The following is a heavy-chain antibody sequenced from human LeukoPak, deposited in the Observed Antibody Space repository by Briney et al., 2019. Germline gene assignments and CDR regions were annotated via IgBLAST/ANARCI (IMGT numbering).Heavy chain of an antibody. CDR3: ARGSADAFDI. CDR1: GYTFTSFA. Sequence: GASVKVSCKASGYTFTSFALSWVRQAPGQGLEWMGWISTYNGHTNYAQKFQGRVTMTTDTSTSTTYMELTSLRSNDTAVYFCARGSADAFDIWGHGTMVTVSS. V-gene: IGHV1-18*01. CDR2: ISTYNGHT. D-gene: IGHD3-10*01. J-gene: IGHJ3*02.